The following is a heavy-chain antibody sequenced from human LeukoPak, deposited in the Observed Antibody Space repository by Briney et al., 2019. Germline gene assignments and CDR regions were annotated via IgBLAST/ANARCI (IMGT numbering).Heavy chain of an antibody. CDR2: ISGYNGNT. Sequence: ASVKVSCKASGYTFTNYGLSWVRQAPGQGLEWMGWISGYNGNTKYVQKLQGRVTMTTDTSTSTAYMELRSLRSDDTAVYYCARDGRYFDYPELDPWGQGTLVTVSS. CDR3: ARDGRYFDYPELDP. V-gene: IGHV1-18*01. CDR1: GYTFTNYG. D-gene: IGHD3-9*01. J-gene: IGHJ5*02.